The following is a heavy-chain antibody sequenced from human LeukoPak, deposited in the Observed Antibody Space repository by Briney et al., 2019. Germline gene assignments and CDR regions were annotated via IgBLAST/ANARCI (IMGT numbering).Heavy chain of an antibody. CDR3: ARGRLSWTGSTSPGVYYMDV. V-gene: IGHV3-30-3*01. CDR1: GFTFSSYA. CDR2: ISYDGSNK. D-gene: IGHD2-2*01. J-gene: IGHJ6*03. Sequence: PGRSLRLSCAASGFTFSSYAMHWVRQAPGKGLEWVAVISYDGSNKYYADSVKGRFTISRDNSKNTLYLQMNSLRAEDTAVYYCARGRLSWTGSTSPGVYYMDVWGKGTTVTVSS.